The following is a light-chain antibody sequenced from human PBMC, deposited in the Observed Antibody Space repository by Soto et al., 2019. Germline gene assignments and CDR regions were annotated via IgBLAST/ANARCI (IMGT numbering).Light chain of an antibody. J-gene: IGKJ5*01. CDR3: QQSYSTPIT. CDR1: QSISNH. V-gene: IGKV1-39*01. Sequence: DIQMTQSPSSLSASVEDRVIITCRASQSISNHLNWYQQKPGKAPKLLIFAASNLQTGVPSRFSGSGSGTDFTLTINSLQPEDFATYSCQQSYSTPITFDQGTRLEIK. CDR2: AAS.